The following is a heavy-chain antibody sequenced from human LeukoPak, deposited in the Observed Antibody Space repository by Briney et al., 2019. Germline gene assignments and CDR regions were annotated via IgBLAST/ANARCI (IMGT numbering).Heavy chain of an antibody. Sequence: GGSLRLSCVVSGFTFSDYGMHWVRQAPGKGLEWASVIWYDGSGEYYGDSVKGRFIISRDNSKSTLYLQMNSLRAEDTAMYYCARGGRDCTYDVCDKTAIDYWGQGTQVTVSS. CDR2: IWYDGSGE. V-gene: IGHV3-33*01. J-gene: IGHJ4*02. CDR1: GFTFSDYG. CDR3: ARGGRDCTYDVCDKTAIDY. D-gene: IGHD2-8*01.